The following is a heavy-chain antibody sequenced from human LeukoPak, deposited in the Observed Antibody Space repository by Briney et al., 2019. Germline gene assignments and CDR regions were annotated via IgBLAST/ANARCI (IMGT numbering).Heavy chain of an antibody. J-gene: IGHJ4*02. CDR1: GFTFSSYA. V-gene: IGHV3-48*04. D-gene: IGHD6-19*01. Sequence: GGSLRLSCAASGFTFSSYAMSWVRQAPGKGLEWVSYISSSSSTIYYADSVKGRFTISRDNAKNSLYLQMNSLRAEDTAVYYCAREKEGMAVAGTGFDYWGQGTLVTVSS. CDR3: AREKEGMAVAGTGFDY. CDR2: ISSSSSTI.